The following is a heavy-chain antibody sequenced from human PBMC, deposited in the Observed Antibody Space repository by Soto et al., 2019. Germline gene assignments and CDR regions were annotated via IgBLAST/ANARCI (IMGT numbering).Heavy chain of an antibody. CDR2: TSITRSSI. CDR1: VFTFSSYS. V-gene: IGHV3-21*01. D-gene: IGHD2-15*01. J-gene: IGHJ6*02. Sequence: WGSLRLACAAAVFTFSSYSMTGVHQAPGRGLDSPRRTSITRSSIYYADSVKGRFTISRDNAKNALYRQMNSLRAEDTAVYYCARDFVACSGGSCYSSNLPYYYDGMEVWRQGTTGT. CDR3: ARDFVACSGGSCYSSNLPYYYDGMEV.